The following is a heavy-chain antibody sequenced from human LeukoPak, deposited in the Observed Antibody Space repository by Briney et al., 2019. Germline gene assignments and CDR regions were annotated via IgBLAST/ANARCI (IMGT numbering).Heavy chain of an antibody. J-gene: IGHJ4*02. Sequence: SETLSLTCTVSGGSINSYYWSWIRQPPGKGLEWIGYIRYSGSTNYNPSLKSRVTISVDTSKNQFSLKLSSVTAADTAVYYCAGVGGGYSSSLDYWGQGTLVTVSS. CDR2: IRYSGST. V-gene: IGHV4-59*08. CDR1: GGSINSYY. D-gene: IGHD6-13*01. CDR3: AGVGGGYSSSLDY.